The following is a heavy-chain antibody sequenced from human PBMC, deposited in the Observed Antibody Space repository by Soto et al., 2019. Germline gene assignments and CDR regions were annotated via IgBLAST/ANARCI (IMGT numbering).Heavy chain of an antibody. Sequence: PGGSLRLSCAASGFTFSSYAMSWVRQAPGKGLEWVSAISGSGGSTYYADSVKGRFTISRDNSKNTLYLQMNSLRAEDTAVYYCAKSMGNVVVVSLNYWGQGTLVTVSS. D-gene: IGHD2-15*01. J-gene: IGHJ4*02. CDR3: AKSMGNVVVVSLNY. CDR1: GFTFSSYA. CDR2: ISGSGGST. V-gene: IGHV3-23*01.